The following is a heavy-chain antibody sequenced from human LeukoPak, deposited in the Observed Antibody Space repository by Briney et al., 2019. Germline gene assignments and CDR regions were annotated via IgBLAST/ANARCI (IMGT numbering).Heavy chain of an antibody. CDR2: IYYSGST. V-gene: IGHV4-39*07. CDR3: ASGLTYYGSGSSWFDP. D-gene: IGHD3-10*01. Sequence: SETLSLTCTVSGGSISSSSYYWGWIRQPPGKGLEWIGSIYYSGSTNYNPSLKSRVTISVDTSKNQFSLKLSSVTAADTAVYYCASGLTYYGSGSSWFDPWGQGTLVTVSS. CDR1: GGSISSSSYY. J-gene: IGHJ5*02.